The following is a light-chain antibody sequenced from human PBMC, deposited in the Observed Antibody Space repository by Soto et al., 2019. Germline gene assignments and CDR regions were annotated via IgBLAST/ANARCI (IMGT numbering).Light chain of an antibody. J-gene: IGKJ5*01. CDR2: AAS. CDR1: QGISNY. Sequence: DIQLTQSPSFLSASVGDRVTITCRASQGISNYLAWYQQRPGKAPKLLIYAASTLQTGVPSRFSGSGSGTEFTLTISSLQPEDSATYHCQQLTSYPRSTFGQGTRLEI. V-gene: IGKV1-9*01. CDR3: QQLTSYPRST.